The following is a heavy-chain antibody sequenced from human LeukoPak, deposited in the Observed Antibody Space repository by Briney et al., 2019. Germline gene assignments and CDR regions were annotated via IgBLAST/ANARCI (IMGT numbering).Heavy chain of an antibody. J-gene: IGHJ4*02. CDR1: GGSISSYY. D-gene: IGHD6-13*01. CDR2: IYYSGST. Sequence: SETLSLTCTVSGGSISSYYWSWIRQPPGKGLEWIGYIYYSGSTNYNPSLKSRVTISVDTSKNQFSLKLSSVTAADTAVYYCARGGPYSSSWYQDYWGQGTLVTVSS. CDR3: ARGGPYSSSWYQDY. V-gene: IGHV4-59*01.